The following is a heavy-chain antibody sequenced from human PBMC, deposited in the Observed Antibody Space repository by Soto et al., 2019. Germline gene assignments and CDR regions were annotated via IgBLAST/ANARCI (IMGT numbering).Heavy chain of an antibody. V-gene: IGHV4-59*01. Sequence: SETLSLTCTVSGGSISSYYWSWIRQPPGKGLEWIGYIYYSGSTNYNPSLKSRVTISVDTSKNQFSLKLSSVTAADTAVYYCARVIYGDYEFFSSFDHWGQGTLVTVSS. J-gene: IGHJ5*02. D-gene: IGHD4-17*01. CDR2: IYYSGST. CDR1: GGSISSYY. CDR3: ARVIYGDYEFFSSFDH.